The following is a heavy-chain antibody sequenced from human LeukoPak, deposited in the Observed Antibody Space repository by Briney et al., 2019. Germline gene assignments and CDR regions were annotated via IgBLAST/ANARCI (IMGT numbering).Heavy chain of an antibody. CDR1: GLTFSIYS. D-gene: IGHD3-10*01. J-gene: IGHJ4*02. V-gene: IGHV4-34*01. CDR2: INHSGST. Sequence: GSLRLSCAASGLTFSIYSMDWVRQPPGKGLEWIGEINHSGSTNYNPSLKSRVTISLDTSKNQFSLKLSSVTAADTAVYYCARRVHYYGSGSYSLAFDYWGQGTLVTVSS. CDR3: ARRVHYYGSGSYSLAFDY.